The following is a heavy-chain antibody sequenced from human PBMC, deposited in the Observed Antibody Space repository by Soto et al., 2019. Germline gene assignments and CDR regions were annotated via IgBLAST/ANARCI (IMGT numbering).Heavy chain of an antibody. J-gene: IGHJ4*02. Sequence: EVQLVASGGGLVQPGGSLRLSCAASGFSLSDHYMDWVRQAPGKGLEWVGRIRNEAYSYTTDYAASVKGRFTISRDDSQNSLYLQMNSLKTEDTAVYYCADLTWGGYYLPWGQGNLITVSS. CDR3: ADLTWGGYYLP. CDR1: GFSLSDHY. V-gene: IGHV3-72*01. D-gene: IGHD3-22*01. CDR2: IRNEAYSYTT.